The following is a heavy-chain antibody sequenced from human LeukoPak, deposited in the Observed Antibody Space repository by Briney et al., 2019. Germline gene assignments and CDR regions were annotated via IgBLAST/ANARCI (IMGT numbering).Heavy chain of an antibody. CDR2: MNPNSGNT. V-gene: IGHV1-8*01. Sequence: GASVKVSCKASGYTFTSYDINWVRQATGQGLEWMGWMNPNSGNTGYAQKFQGRVTMTRNTSISTAYMELSSLRSEDTAVYYCASRYSSSWSPFYYYYGMDVWGQGTTVTVSS. J-gene: IGHJ6*02. D-gene: IGHD6-13*01. CDR3: ASRYSSSWSPFYYYYGMDV. CDR1: GYTFTSYD.